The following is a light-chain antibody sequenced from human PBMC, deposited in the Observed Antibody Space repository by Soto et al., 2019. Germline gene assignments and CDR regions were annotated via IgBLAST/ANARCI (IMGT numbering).Light chain of an antibody. CDR3: QSYDSRLSGYV. Sequence: QSVLTQPPSVSGAPGQRVTISCTGSSSNIGAGYDVHWYQQLPGTAPKLLIYGNSNRPSGVPDRFSGSKSGTSTSLDITGLQADDEVDYYCQSYDSRLSGYVFGTGTKLTVL. CDR2: GNS. V-gene: IGLV1-40*01. J-gene: IGLJ1*01. CDR1: SSNIGAGYD.